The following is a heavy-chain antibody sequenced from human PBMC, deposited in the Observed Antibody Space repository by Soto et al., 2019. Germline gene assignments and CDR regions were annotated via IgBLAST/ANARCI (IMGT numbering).Heavy chain of an antibody. D-gene: IGHD1-1*01. V-gene: IGHV1-18*01. CDR1: GNNFPSYG. CDR2: ISDYNGNT. J-gene: IGHJ4*02. CDR3: ARDTSGTFDY. Sequence: QVQRVQSGAEVKGPGAEVKFPCRASGNNFPSYGIPWLRQAPGQGLEWVEWISDYNGNTNYAQNLQGRVTMTTDTFTSTAYMELRSLRSDDTAVYYCARDTSGTFDYWGQGTLVTVSS.